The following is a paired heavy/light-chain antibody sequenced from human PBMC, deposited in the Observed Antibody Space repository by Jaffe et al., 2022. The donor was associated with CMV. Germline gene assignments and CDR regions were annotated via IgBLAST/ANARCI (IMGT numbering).Heavy chain of an antibody. CDR1: GYTFTDSW. CDR2: ISPRDSDT. Sequence: EVHLVQSGAEVKKPGESLKISCKGSGYTFTDSWIGWVRQMPGKGLEWMGIISPRDSDTTYSPSFQGQVTISVDKSINTAYLHWSSLKASDTAMYYCALYYYDDRGRYWGQGTLVTVSS. D-gene: IGHD3-22*01. J-gene: IGHJ4*02. CDR3: ALYYYDDRGRY. V-gene: IGHV5-51*01.
Light chain of an antibody. CDR3: MQATHWPGT. Sequence: DVVLTQSPLSLPVTLGQPASISCRSSQSLVHSDGDTYLNWFHQRPGQSPRRLIYKVSNRDSGVPDRFSGSESGTVFTLKISRVEAEDVGVYYCMQATHWPGTFGQGTKVEI. J-gene: IGKJ1*01. V-gene: IGKV2-30*02. CDR1: QSLVHSDGDTY. CDR2: KVS.